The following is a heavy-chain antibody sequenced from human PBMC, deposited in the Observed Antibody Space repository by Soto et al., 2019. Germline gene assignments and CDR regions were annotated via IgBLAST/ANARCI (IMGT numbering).Heavy chain of an antibody. CDR1: GFSLSTSGVG. Sequence: QITLKESGPTLVKPTQTLTLTCTFSGFSLSTSGVGVGWIRRPPGKALEWRALIYWDDDKRYSPSLKSRLTITKDTSKNQVVLTMTNMDPVDTATYYCAHSSTPRYYYGSGSYIFDYWGQGTLVTGSS. V-gene: IGHV2-5*02. J-gene: IGHJ4*02. CDR3: AHSSTPRYYYGSGSYIFDY. CDR2: IYWDDDK. D-gene: IGHD3-10*01.